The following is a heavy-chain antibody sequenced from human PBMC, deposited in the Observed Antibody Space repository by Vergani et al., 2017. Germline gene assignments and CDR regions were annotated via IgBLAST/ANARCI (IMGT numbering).Heavy chain of an antibody. D-gene: IGHD6-19*01. CDR2: IYYSGST. CDR1: GASIRSSYYY. Sequence: QLQLQESGPGLVKPSATLSLTCSVSGASIRSSYYYWGWIRQPPGKGLEWIASIYYSGSTYYNPSLKSRVTISVDTSKNQFSLKLSAVTAADTAVYFWARHSTVEWLVKLGWVDPCGQGILLTVSS. CDR3: ARHSTVEWLVKLGWVDP. V-gene: IGHV4-39*01. J-gene: IGHJ5*02.